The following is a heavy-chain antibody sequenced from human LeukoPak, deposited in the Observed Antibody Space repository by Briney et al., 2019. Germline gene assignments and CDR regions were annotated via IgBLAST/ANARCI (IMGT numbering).Heavy chain of an antibody. V-gene: IGHV3-74*01. Sequence: PGGSLRLSCAASGFIFSRYWMHWVRQAPGKGLVWVSRINTDGSITNYADSVKGRFSISRDNAKNTLYLQMSSLRAEDTAVYYCARDRGPRTGFMVREAYDYWGQGTLVTVSS. CDR2: INTDGSIT. D-gene: IGHD3-10*01. CDR1: GFIFSRYW. J-gene: IGHJ4*02. CDR3: ARDRGPRTGFMVREAYDY.